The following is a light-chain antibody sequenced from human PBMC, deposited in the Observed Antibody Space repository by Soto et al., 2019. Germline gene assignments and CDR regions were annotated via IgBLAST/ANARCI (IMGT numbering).Light chain of an antibody. CDR2: DVS. V-gene: IGLV2-14*01. Sequence: QSALTQPASVSGSPGQSITISCTGTSSDVGGYNYVSWYQQHPGKAPKLMIYDVSNRPSGVSNRCSGSKSGNTASLTISGLQAEDEADYYCSSYTTSGSLVFGGGTKLPVL. J-gene: IGLJ2*01. CDR1: SSDVGGYNY. CDR3: SSYTTSGSLV.